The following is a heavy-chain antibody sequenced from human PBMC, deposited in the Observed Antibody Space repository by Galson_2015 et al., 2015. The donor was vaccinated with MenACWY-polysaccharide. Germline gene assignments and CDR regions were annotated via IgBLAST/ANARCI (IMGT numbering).Heavy chain of an antibody. CDR2: IRSSGTNT. CDR1: GFTFTSYA. D-gene: IGHD3-3*01. CDR3: AKDLTDFWSVAGRFDH. Sequence: SLRLSCAASGFTFTSYAMSWVRQAPGKGLEWVSAIRSSGTNTYYADSVKGRFTISRDNSKNTLYLQMNSLRAEDTAVYYCAKDLTDFWSVAGRFDHWGQGTLATVSS. V-gene: IGHV3-23*01. J-gene: IGHJ5*02.